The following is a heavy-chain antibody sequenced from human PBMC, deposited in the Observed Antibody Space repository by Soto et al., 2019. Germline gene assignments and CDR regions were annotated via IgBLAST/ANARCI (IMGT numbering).Heavy chain of an antibody. D-gene: IGHD6-13*01. CDR2: IFYSGST. CDR3: ARRGSSRQIYHYGMDV. J-gene: IGHJ6*02. Sequence: QVQLQESGPGLVKPSETLSLTCTVSGDSVSSSYYYWGWIRQPPGKGLEWIGSIFYSGSTYHNPSLKSLVTISVDTSKNQFSLKLSSVTAADTAVYYGARRGSSRQIYHYGMDVWGQGTTVTVSS. V-gene: IGHV4-39*01. CDR1: GDSVSSSYYY.